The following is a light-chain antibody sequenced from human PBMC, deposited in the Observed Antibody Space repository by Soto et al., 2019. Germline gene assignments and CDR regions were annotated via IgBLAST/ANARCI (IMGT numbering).Light chain of an antibody. V-gene: IGLV2-14*01. CDR3: NSYTSKSTGV. Sequence: QSALTQPASVSGSPGQSITISCTGTSSDVGGYNYVSWYQQHRAKAPNLIIYEVRRRSSGVSSRFSGYKSGNTASLTSSVLQEEDEADYYCNSYTSKSTGVFGAGTKVTVL. CDR2: EVR. CDR1: SSDVGGYNY. J-gene: IGLJ1*01.